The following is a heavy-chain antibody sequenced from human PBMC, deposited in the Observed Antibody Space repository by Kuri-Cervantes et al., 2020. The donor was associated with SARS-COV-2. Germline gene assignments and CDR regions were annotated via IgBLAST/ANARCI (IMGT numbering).Heavy chain of an antibody. CDR2: IYPGDSDT. CDR3: ARHNWNYVGVEIDYFDY. J-gene: IGHJ4*02. V-gene: IGHV5-51*01. CDR1: GYSFTSYW. D-gene: IGHD1-7*01. Sequence: GESLKISCKGSGYSFTSYWIGWVRQLPGKGLEWMGIIYPGDSDTRYSPSFQGQVTISADKSISTAYLQWSSLKASDTAMYYCARHNWNYVGVEIDYFDYWGQGTLVTVSS.